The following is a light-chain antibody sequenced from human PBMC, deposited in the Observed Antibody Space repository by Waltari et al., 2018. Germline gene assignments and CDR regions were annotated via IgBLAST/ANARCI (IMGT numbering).Light chain of an antibody. CDR3: QHYVRLPAT. J-gene: IGKJ1*01. Sequence: TLSCRASQSVSRTLAWYQQRPGQAPRLLIYGASSRATGIPDRFSGGGSGTDFSLTISRLEPEDFAVYYCQHYVRLPATFGQGTKVEIK. CDR1: QSVSRT. V-gene: IGKV3-20*01. CDR2: GAS.